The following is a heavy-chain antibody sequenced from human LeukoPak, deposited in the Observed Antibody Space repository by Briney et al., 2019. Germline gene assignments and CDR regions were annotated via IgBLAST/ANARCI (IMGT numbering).Heavy chain of an antibody. Sequence: GGSLRLSCAASGLTFRSYEMNWVRQAPGKGLEWVSYISESGSTIYYADSVKGRFTISRDNSKNTLYLQMNSLRAEDTAVYYCARGGIAAAGSIDYWGQGTLVTVSS. V-gene: IGHV3-48*03. J-gene: IGHJ4*02. CDR2: ISESGSTI. CDR3: ARGGIAAAGSIDY. CDR1: GLTFRSYE. D-gene: IGHD6-13*01.